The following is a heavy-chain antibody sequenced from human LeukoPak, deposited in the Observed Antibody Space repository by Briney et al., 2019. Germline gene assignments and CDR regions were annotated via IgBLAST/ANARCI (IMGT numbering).Heavy chain of an antibody. Sequence: GGTLRLSCEASGFTFSSYAMNWVRQAPGKGLEWVSATSGSSGRTYYADFVKGRFTISRDNSKNTLYLQMNSLRAGDTAIYFCAKPARTDYTDYWGQGTLVTVSS. D-gene: IGHD1-14*01. CDR3: AKPARTDYTDY. CDR1: GFTFSSYA. V-gene: IGHV3-23*01. CDR2: TSGSSGRT. J-gene: IGHJ4*02.